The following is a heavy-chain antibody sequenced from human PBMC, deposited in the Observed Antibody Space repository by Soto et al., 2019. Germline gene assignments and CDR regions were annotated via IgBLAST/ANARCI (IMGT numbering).Heavy chain of an antibody. CDR3: ASEASGYYFGGNFDY. D-gene: IGHD3-22*01. V-gene: IGHV3-33*01. J-gene: IGHJ4*02. Sequence: QVQLVESGGGVVQPGRSLRLSCAASGFTFSSYGMHWVRQAPGKGLEWVAVIWYDGSNKYYADSVKGRFTISRDNSKNTLYLQMNSLRAEDTAVYYCASEASGYYFGGNFDYWGQGTLVTVSS. CDR1: GFTFSSYG. CDR2: IWYDGSNK.